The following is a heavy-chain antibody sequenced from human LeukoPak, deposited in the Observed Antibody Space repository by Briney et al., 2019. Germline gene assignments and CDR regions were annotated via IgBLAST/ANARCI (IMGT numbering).Heavy chain of an antibody. V-gene: IGHV3-74*01. CDR3: AKDKAQAYYASGSLVL. CDR1: GFTFSSYW. Sequence: GGSLRLSCAASGFTFSSYWMHWVRQAPGEGLVWVSRINSDGSITNYMDSVKGRFTISRDNAKGSLYLQMNNLRTEDTALYYCAKDKAQAYYASGSLVLWGQGTLVTVSS. J-gene: IGHJ4*02. CDR2: INSDGSIT. D-gene: IGHD3-10*01.